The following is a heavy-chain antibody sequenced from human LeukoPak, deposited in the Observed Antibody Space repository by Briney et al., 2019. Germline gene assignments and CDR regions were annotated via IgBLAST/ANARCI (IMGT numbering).Heavy chain of an antibody. V-gene: IGHV3-21*01. J-gene: IGHJ4*02. Sequence: PGGSLRPSCGASGFTFSSYSMNWVRQAPGKGLEWVSSISSSGNYVYYADSVKGRFTISRDNAKNSLYLQMNSLRAEDTAVYYCAREQVGALDYWGQGALVTVSS. CDR3: AREQVGALDY. D-gene: IGHD1-26*01. CDR2: ISSSGNYV. CDR1: GFTFSSYS.